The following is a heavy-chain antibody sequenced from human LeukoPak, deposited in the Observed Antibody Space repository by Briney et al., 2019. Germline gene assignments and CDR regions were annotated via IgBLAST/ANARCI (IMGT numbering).Heavy chain of an antibody. CDR2: IWYDGSNK. CDR3: ARGSDLYSSGWYWFDP. D-gene: IGHD6-19*01. J-gene: IGHJ5*02. V-gene: IGHV3-33*01. Sequence: GGSLTLSCAASGFTFSSYGMHWVRQAPGKGLEWVAVIWYDGSNKYYADSVKGRFTISRDNSKNTLYLQMNSLRAEDTAVYYCARGSDLYSSGWYWFDPWGQGTLVTVSS. CDR1: GFTFSSYG.